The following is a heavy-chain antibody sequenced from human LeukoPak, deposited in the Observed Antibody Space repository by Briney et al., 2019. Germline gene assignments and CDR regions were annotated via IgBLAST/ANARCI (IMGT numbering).Heavy chain of an antibody. D-gene: IGHD3-9*01. Sequence: PGGSLRLSCAASGFTFSSYEMNWVRQAPGKGLEWVSYISSSGDSIHYADSVKGRFTISRDNAKNSLYLQMNSLRAEDTAVYYCAKGHYYNILTGYSVRRGLDYWGQGTLVTVSS. V-gene: IGHV3-48*03. CDR3: AKGHYYNILTGYSVRRGLDY. CDR1: GFTFSSYE. J-gene: IGHJ4*02. CDR2: ISSSGDSI.